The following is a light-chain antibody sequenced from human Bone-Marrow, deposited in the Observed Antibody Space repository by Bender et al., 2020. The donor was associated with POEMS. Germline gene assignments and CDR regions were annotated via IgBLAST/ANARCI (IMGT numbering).Light chain of an antibody. CDR1: ISDVNHYKY. CDR3: QAYDSSLSVYG. V-gene: IGLV2-14*01. CDR2: EVN. J-gene: IGLJ1*01. Sequence: HSALTQPASVSGSPGQSITISCTGTISDVNHYKYVSWYQQHPGKAPKLMISEVNNRPSGISSRFSGSKSGNTASLAITGRQAEDEADIYCQAYDSSLSVYGFGTGAEVTVL.